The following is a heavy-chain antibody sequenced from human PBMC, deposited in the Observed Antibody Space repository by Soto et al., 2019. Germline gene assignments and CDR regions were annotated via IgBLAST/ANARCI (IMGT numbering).Heavy chain of an antibody. Sequence: QVQLVQSGAEVKKPGSSVKVSCKASGGTFSSYAISWVRQAPGQGLEWMGGIIPIFGTANYAQKFQGRVTITADESTSTDYMELSSLRSKDTAVYYCARVAGNGYFYGMDVWGQGTTVTVSS. CDR2: IIPIFGTA. CDR3: ARVAGNGYFYGMDV. J-gene: IGHJ6*02. CDR1: GGTFSSYA. V-gene: IGHV1-69*12. D-gene: IGHD2-8*01.